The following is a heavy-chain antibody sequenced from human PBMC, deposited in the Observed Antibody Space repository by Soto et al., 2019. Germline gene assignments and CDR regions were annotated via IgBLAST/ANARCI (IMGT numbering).Heavy chain of an antibody. V-gene: IGHV3-21*01. Sequence: EVQLVESGGGVVKPGGSLRLSCAASGFTFSSYSMNWVRQAPGKELEWVSSISSSSSYIYYADSVKGRFTISRDNAKKSLSMQMNSVSAEDTAVYYCARTAIAESEDYYYIDVWGHGTTVTVS. D-gene: IGHD2-21*02. CDR1: GFTFSSYS. CDR3: ARTAIAESEDYYYIDV. J-gene: IGHJ6*03. CDR2: ISSSSSYI.